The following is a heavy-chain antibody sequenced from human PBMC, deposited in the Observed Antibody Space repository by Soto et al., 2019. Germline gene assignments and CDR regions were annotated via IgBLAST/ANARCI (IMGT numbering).Heavy chain of an antibody. Sequence: EVQLLESGGGLVQPGGSLRLSCAASGFTFSSYAMSWVRQAPGKGLEWVSAISGSGGSTYYADSVKGRFTISRDNSKNTLYLQMNSLRAEDTAVYYCAKDLPKRDFWSGFIRAMRGMDVWGQGTTVTVSS. D-gene: IGHD3-3*01. CDR2: ISGSGGST. CDR1: GFTFSSYA. CDR3: AKDLPKRDFWSGFIRAMRGMDV. J-gene: IGHJ6*02. V-gene: IGHV3-23*01.